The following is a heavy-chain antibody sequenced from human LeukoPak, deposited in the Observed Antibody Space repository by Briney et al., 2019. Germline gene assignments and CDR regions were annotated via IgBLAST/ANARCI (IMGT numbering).Heavy chain of an antibody. CDR3: ARGRLYYYDSSGYYGGH. Sequence: GGSLRLSCAASGFTFSSNWMHWVRQAPGKGLVWVSRINSDGSSTSYADSVKGRFTISRDNAKNTLYLQMNSLRAEDTAVYYCARGRLYYYDSSGYYGGHWGQGTLVTVSS. J-gene: IGHJ4*02. CDR1: GFTFSSNW. CDR2: INSDGSST. V-gene: IGHV3-74*01. D-gene: IGHD3-22*01.